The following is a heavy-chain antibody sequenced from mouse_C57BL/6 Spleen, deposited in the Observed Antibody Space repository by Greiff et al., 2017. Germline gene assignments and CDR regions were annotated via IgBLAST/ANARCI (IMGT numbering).Heavy chain of an antibody. D-gene: IGHD1-1*01. J-gene: IGHJ2*01. V-gene: IGHV1-15*01. CDR1: GYTFTDYE. Sequence: QVQLQQSGAELVRPGASVTLSCKASGYTFTDYEMHWVKQTPVHGLEWIGAIDPETGGTAYNQKFKGKAILTADKSSSTAYMELRSLTSEDSAVYYCTIQILRPYFDYWGQGTTLTVSS. CDR2: IDPETGGT. CDR3: TIQILRPYFDY.